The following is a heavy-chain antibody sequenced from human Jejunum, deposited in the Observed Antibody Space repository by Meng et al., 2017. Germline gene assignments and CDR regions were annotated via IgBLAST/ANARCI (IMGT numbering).Heavy chain of an antibody. CDR2: LGKDGSDK. J-gene: IGHJ4*02. V-gene: IGHV3-7*01. CDR3: ARDTDWHNFDY. D-gene: IGHD3/OR15-3a*01. Sequence: ESLKISCAASGFTLGSYWMTWVRPAPGKVLEWVANLGKDGSDKYYVDSVKGRFTISRDNTKISLYQQMNSVRAEDTAVYYCARDTDWHNFDYWGQGTLVTVSS. CDR1: GFTLGSYW.